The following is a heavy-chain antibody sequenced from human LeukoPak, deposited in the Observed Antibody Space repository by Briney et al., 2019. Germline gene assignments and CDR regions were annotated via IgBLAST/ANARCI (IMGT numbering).Heavy chain of an antibody. CDR2: MNPNSGNT. D-gene: IGHD6-13*01. J-gene: IGHJ6*03. V-gene: IGHV1-8*03. CDR1: GYTFTSYD. Sequence: ASVKVSCKASGYTFTSYDINWVRQATGQGLEWMGWMNPNSGNTGYAQKFQGRATITRNTSISTAYMELSSLRSEDTAVYYCARGGGQQLGYYYYYMDVWGKGTTVTVSS. CDR3: ARGGGQQLGYYYYYMDV.